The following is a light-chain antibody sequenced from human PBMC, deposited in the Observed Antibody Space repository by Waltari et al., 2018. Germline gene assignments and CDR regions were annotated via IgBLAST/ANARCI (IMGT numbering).Light chain of an antibody. CDR1: SSDVGFYNY. V-gene: IGLV2-14*01. Sequence: QSALTQPASVSGSPGQSITISCTGTSSDVGFYNYVSWYQPHPGKAPKIMIYDVSERPSGVSNRFSGSKSGNTASLTISGLQAEDEADYYCNSYAGSSSWVFGGGTKLTVL. J-gene: IGLJ3*02. CDR3: NSYAGSSSWV. CDR2: DVS.